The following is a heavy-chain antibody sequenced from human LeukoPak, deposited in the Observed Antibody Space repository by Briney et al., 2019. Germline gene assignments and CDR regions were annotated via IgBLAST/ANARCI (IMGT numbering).Heavy chain of an antibody. V-gene: IGHV4-59*08. J-gene: IGHJ2*01. CDR2: MYYSGST. CDR1: GGSISSYY. CDR3: ARQGSIAAGRDWYFDL. Sequence: PSETLSLTCTVSGGSISSYYWSWIRQPPGKGLEWIGCMYYSGSTNYNPSLKSRVTISVDTSKNQFSLKLSSVTAADTAVYYCARQGSIAAGRDWYFDLWGRGTLVTVSS. D-gene: IGHD6-13*01.